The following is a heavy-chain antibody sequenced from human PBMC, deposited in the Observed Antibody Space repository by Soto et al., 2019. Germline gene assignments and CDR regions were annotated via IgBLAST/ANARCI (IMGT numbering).Heavy chain of an antibody. CDR1: GGSISSGGYY. Sequence: TSETLSLTCTVSGGSISSGGYYWSWIRQHPGKGLEWIGYIYYSGSTYYNPSLKSRVTISVDTSKNQFSLKLSSVTAADTAVYYCARDNNYYDSSGYYHYYGMDVWGQGTTVTVSS. D-gene: IGHD3-22*01. J-gene: IGHJ6*02. CDR2: IYYSGST. V-gene: IGHV4-31*03. CDR3: ARDNNYYDSSGYYHYYGMDV.